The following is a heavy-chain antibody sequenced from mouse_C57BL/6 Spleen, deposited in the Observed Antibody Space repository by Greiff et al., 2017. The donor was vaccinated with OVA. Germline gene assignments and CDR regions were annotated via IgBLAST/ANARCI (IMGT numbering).Heavy chain of an antibody. CDR2: IYPGDGDT. D-gene: IGHD2-10*01. V-gene: IGHV1-80*01. CDR3: ARMGIPTVATAWLGY. J-gene: IGHJ3*01. CDR1: GYAFTSYW. Sequence: QVQLQQSGAELVKPGASVKISCKASGYAFTSYWMNWVKQRPGKGLEWIGQIYPGDGDTNYNGKFKGKATLTADKSSSTAYMLLSSLTSEDSAVYCCARMGIPTVATAWLGYWGQGKMVTFNA.